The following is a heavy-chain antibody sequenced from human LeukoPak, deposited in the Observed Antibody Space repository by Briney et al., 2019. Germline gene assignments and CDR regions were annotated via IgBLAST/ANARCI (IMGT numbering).Heavy chain of an antibody. CDR3: ARDKVEEWNYYYYYMDV. D-gene: IGHD3-3*01. V-gene: IGHV4-34*01. J-gene: IGHJ6*03. Sequence: SETLSLTCAVYGGSFSGYYWSWIRQPPGKGLEWIGEINHSGSTNYNPSLKSRVTISVDTSKNQFSLKLSSVTAADTAVYYCARDKVEEWNYYYYYMDVWGKGTTVTISS. CDR1: GGSFSGYY. CDR2: INHSGST.